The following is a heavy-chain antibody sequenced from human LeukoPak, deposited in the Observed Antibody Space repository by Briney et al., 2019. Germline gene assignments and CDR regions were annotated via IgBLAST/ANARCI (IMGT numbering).Heavy chain of an antibody. D-gene: IGHD3-16*01. CDR3: ARHYVFVRGGSSFDY. V-gene: IGHV4-59*08. CDR2: TYYTGST. CDR1: GGSISGYY. Sequence: SETLSLTCTVSGGSISGYYWSWIRQSPGKGLEWIGYTYYTGSTNYSPSLKSRLTISLDTSKNQFSLKLTSVTAADTAVYYCARHYVFVRGGSSFDYWGQGTLVTVSS. J-gene: IGHJ4*02.